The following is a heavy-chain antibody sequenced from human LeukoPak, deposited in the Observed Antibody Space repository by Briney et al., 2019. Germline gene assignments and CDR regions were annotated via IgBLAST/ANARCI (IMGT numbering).Heavy chain of an antibody. CDR1: GYTFTSYG. CDR2: ISAYNGNT. J-gene: IGHJ4*02. D-gene: IGHD3-22*01. V-gene: IGHV1-18*01. Sequence: ASVKVSCKASGYTFTSYGISWVRQAPGQGLEWMGWISAYNGNTNYAQKLQGRVTMTTDTSTSTAYMELRSLRSDDTAVYYCAAHYYDSSGYSNNFDYWGQGTLATVSS. CDR3: AAHYYDSSGYSNNFDY.